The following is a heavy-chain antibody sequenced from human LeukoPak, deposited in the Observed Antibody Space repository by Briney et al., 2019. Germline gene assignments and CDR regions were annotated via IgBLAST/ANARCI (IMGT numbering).Heavy chain of an antibody. CDR1: GFTFSSYG. CDR2: IWYDGSNK. CDR3: ARGEYCSGGSCYPYYYGVDV. D-gene: IGHD2-15*01. V-gene: IGHV3-33*01. J-gene: IGHJ6*02. Sequence: GSLRLSCAASGFTFSSYGMHWVRQAPGKGLEWVAVIWYDGSNKYYADSVKGRFTISRDNSKNTLYLQMNSLRAEDTAVYYCARGEYCSGGSCYPYYYGVDVWGQGTTVTVSS.